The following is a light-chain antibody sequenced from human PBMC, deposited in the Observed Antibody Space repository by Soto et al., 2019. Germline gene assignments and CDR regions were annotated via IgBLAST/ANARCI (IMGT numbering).Light chain of an antibody. CDR2: NAF. Sequence: EIMMTQSPATLSASPGERATLSCRASQSVTTNLAWYQKQPGQAPRLLISNAFTRSTGIAARFSGSGSGTDFTPTISSLQSEDFAVYYCQQYNNCPPFTFGQGTKLEIK. V-gene: IGKV3-15*01. J-gene: IGKJ2*01. CDR3: QQYNNCPPFT. CDR1: QSVTTN.